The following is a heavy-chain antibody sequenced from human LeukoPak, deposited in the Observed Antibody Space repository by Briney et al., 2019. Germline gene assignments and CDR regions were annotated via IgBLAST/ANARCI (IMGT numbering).Heavy chain of an antibody. CDR3: AKDMYSSGLDY. D-gene: IGHD6-19*01. CDR1: GFTFDDYA. CDR2: ISWNSGSI. Sequence: GGSLRLSCAASGFTFDDYAMHWVRQAPGKGLEWVSGISWNSGSIGYADSVKGRFTISRDNAKNSLYLQMNSLRAEDTALYYCAKDMYSSGLDYWGQGTLVTVSS. J-gene: IGHJ4*02. V-gene: IGHV3-9*01.